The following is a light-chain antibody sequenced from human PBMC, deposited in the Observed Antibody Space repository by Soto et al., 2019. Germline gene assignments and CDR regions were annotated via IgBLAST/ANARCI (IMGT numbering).Light chain of an antibody. CDR1: SSNIGSNY. Sequence: QSVLTQPPSASGTPGQRVTISCSGSSSNIGSNYVYWYRQLPGTAPKLLIYRNNQRPSGVPDRFSGSKSGTSASLAISGLRSEDEADYYCAAWDDSLRWVFGGGTKLTVL. J-gene: IGLJ3*02. V-gene: IGLV1-47*01. CDR3: AAWDDSLRWV. CDR2: RNN.